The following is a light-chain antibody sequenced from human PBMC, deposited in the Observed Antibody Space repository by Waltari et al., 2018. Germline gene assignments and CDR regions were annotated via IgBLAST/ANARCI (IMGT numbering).Light chain of an antibody. CDR1: QSIGSG. V-gene: IGKV6-21*02. Sequence: KVTITCRASQSIGSGLHWFQQKPDQSPKLLIKYASQSISGVPSRFSGSGSGTDFTLTINSLEAEDAATYYCHQSSSPWTFGQGTKVEIK. CDR2: YAS. CDR3: HQSSSPWT. J-gene: IGKJ1*01.